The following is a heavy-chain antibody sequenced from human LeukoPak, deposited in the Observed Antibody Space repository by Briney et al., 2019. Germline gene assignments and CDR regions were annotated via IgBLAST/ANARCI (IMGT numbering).Heavy chain of an antibody. CDR2: IYTSGST. V-gene: IGHV4-4*07. D-gene: IGHD3-3*01. CDR1: GGSISSYY. CDR3: ARSYIGVVMPPFGWFDP. J-gene: IGHJ5*02. Sequence: SETLSLTCTVSGGSISSYYWSWIRQPAGKGLEWIGRIYTSGSTNYNPSLKSRVTISVDTSKNQFSLKLSSVTAADTAVYYCARSYIGVVMPPFGWFDPWGQGTLVTVSS.